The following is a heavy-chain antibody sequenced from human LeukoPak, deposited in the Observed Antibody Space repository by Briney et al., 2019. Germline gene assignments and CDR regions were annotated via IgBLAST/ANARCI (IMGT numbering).Heavy chain of an antibody. CDR1: GGSISSYY. D-gene: IGHD1-20*01. CDR2: IYYSGST. Sequence: TPSETLSLTCTVSGGSISSYYWSWIRQPPGKGLEWIGYIYYSGSTNYNPSLKSRVTISVDTSKNQFSLKLSSVTAADTAVYYCASANNWNDKFDYWGQGTLVTVSS. CDR3: ASANNWNDKFDY. J-gene: IGHJ4*02. V-gene: IGHV4-59*08.